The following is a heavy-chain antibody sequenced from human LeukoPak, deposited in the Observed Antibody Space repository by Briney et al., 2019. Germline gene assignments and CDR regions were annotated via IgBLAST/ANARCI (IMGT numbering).Heavy chain of an antibody. V-gene: IGHV1-2*02. CDR1: GYTFTGYY. CDR3: ARAGSGWTRYPSDY. CDR2: INPNSGGT. J-gene: IGHJ4*02. D-gene: IGHD6-19*01. Sequence: ASVKVSCKASGYTFTGYYIHWVRQAPGQGLEWMGWINPNSGGTNYAQKFQGRVTMTRDTSISTAYMELSRLRSDDTAVYYCARAGSGWTRYPSDYWGQGTLLTVPS.